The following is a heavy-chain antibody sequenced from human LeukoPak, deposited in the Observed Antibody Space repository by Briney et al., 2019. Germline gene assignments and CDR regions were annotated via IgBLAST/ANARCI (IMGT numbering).Heavy chain of an antibody. CDR3: AKDKGCSGGSCYASGRLRYYGMDV. Sequence: PGGSLRPSCAASGFTFDDYAMHWVRQAPGKGLEWVSGISWNSGSIGYADSVKGRFTISRDNAKNSLYLQMNSLRAEDTALYYCAKDKGCSGGSCYASGRLRYYGMDVWGQGTTVTVSS. CDR1: GFTFDDYA. V-gene: IGHV3-9*01. D-gene: IGHD2-15*01. CDR2: ISWNSGSI. J-gene: IGHJ6*02.